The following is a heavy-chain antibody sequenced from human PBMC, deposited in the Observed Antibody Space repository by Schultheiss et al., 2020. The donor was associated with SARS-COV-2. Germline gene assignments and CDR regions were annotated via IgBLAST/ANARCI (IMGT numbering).Heavy chain of an antibody. Sequence: TLSLTCTVSGGSISSYYWSWIRQPPGKGLEWIGYIYYSGSTNYNPSLKSRVTISVDTSKNQFSLKLSSVTAADTAVYYCARVFSGSYYYYYGMDVWGQGTTVTVSS. CDR2: IYYSGST. D-gene: IGHD1-26*01. CDR3: ARVFSGSYYYYYGMDV. V-gene: IGHV4-59*12. CDR1: GGSISSYY. J-gene: IGHJ6*02.